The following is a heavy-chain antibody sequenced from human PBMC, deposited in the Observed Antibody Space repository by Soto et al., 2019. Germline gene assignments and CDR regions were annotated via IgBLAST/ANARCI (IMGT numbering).Heavy chain of an antibody. Sequence: GGSLRLSCAASGFTFSSYWMHWVRQAPGKGLVWVSRINSDGSSTSYADSVKGRFTISRDNAKNTLYLQMNSLRAEDTAVYYCARGRDFWSGYYNADYWGQGTLVTVSS. CDR1: GFTFSSYW. CDR3: ARGRDFWSGYYNADY. CDR2: INSDGSST. J-gene: IGHJ4*02. V-gene: IGHV3-74*01. D-gene: IGHD3-3*01.